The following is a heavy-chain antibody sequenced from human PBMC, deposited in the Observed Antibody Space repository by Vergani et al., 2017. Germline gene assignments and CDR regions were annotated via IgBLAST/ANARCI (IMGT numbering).Heavy chain of an antibody. CDR1: GYTFTSYY. Sequence: QVQLVQSGAEVKKPGASVKVSCKASGYTFTSYYMHWVRQAPGQGLEWMGRIIPILGIANYAQKFQGRVTITADKSTSTAYMELSSLRSEDTAVYYCAREPICGGDCYDAFDIWGQGTMVTVSS. CDR2: IIPILGIA. J-gene: IGHJ3*02. V-gene: IGHV1-69*09. D-gene: IGHD2-21*01. CDR3: AREPICGGDCYDAFDI.